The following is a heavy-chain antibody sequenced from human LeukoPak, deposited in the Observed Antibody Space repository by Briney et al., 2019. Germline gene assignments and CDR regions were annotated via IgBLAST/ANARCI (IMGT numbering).Heavy chain of an antibody. CDR1: GYTFTSYG. CDR3: AREVVVPAASYWYFDL. D-gene: IGHD2-2*01. J-gene: IGHJ2*01. CDR2: ISAYNGNT. Sequence: ASVKVSCKASGYTFTSYGISWVRQAPGQGLEWMGWISAYNGNTNYAQKLQGRVTMTTDTSTSTAYMELRSLRSDDTAVYYCAREVVVPAASYWYFDLWGRGTLVTVCS. V-gene: IGHV1-18*04.